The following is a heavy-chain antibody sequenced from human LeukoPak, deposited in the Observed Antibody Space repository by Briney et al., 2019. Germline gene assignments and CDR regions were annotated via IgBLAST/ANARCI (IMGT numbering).Heavy chain of an antibody. Sequence: GGSLRLSCAASGFTVSSNYMSWVRQAPGKGLEWVSVIYSGGSTYYADSVKGRFTISRDNSKNTLYLQMNSLRAEDTAVYYCARASTGQLWSQLGWFDPWGQGTLVTVSS. J-gene: IGHJ5*02. V-gene: IGHV3-53*01. CDR3: ARASTGQLWSQLGWFDP. D-gene: IGHD3-10*01. CDR2: IYSGGST. CDR1: GFTVSSNY.